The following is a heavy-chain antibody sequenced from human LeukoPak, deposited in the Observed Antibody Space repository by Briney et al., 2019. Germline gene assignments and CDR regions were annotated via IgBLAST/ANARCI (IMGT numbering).Heavy chain of an antibody. D-gene: IGHD2-21*01. CDR1: GYTFTSYG. Sequence: GASVKVSCKASGYTFTSYGISWVRQAPGQGLEWMGWISAYNGNADYAQKLQGRVTMTTDTFTSTAYMELRSLRSDDTAVYYCARVEHIRLHYGMGVWGQGTTVTVSS. V-gene: IGHV1-18*01. CDR3: ARVEHIRLHYGMGV. CDR2: ISAYNGNA. J-gene: IGHJ6*02.